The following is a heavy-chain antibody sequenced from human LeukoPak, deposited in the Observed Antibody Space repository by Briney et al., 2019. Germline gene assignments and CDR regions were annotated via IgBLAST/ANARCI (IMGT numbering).Heavy chain of an antibody. CDR1: GGSFSGYY. D-gene: IGHD5-12*01. CDR3: ARAAALRANSGYDY. CDR2: INHSGST. J-gene: IGHJ4*02. Sequence: PSETLSLTCAVYGGSFSGYYWSWIRQPPGKGLEWIGKINHSGSTNYNPSLKSRGTISVDTSKNQRSLKLSSVPAADTAVYYCARAAALRANSGYDYWGQGTLVTVSS. V-gene: IGHV4-34*01.